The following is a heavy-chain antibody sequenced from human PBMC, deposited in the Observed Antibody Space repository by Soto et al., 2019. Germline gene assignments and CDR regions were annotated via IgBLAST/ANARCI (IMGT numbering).Heavy chain of an antibody. Sequence: GGSLRLSCAAPGFTFSSYEMNWVRQAPGKGLEWVSHITSRSDTIYYADSVKGRFTISRDNAESSLYLQMNSLRAEDTAVYYCARSSGHYRPFDSWGQGTLVTVSS. J-gene: IGHJ4*02. CDR1: GFTFSSYE. CDR2: ITSRSDTI. D-gene: IGHD3-22*01. V-gene: IGHV3-48*03. CDR3: ARSSGHYRPFDS.